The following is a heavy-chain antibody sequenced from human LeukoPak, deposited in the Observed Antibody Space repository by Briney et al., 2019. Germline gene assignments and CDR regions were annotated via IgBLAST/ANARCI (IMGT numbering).Heavy chain of an antibody. D-gene: IGHD6-13*01. CDR3: ARDPQYSSSWNFDY. V-gene: IGHV3-66*02. CDR1: GFTVSSNY. Sequence: GGPLRLSCAASGFTVSSNYMSWVRQAPGKGLEWVSVIYSGGSTYYADSVKGRFTISRDNSKNTLYLQMNSLRAEDTAVYYCARDPQYSSSWNFDYCGQGTLVTVSS. J-gene: IGHJ4*02. CDR2: IYSGGST.